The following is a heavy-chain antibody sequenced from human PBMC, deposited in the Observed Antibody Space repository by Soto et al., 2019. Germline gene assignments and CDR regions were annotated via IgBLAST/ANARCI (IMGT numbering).Heavy chain of an antibody. Sequence: GASVKVSCKASGYTFTGYYMHWVRQAPGQGLEWMGWINPNSGGTNYAQKFQGRVTMTRDTSISTAYMELSRLRSDDTAVYYCARESSSGWSYYLDYWGQGTLVTVSS. CDR1: GYTFTGYY. D-gene: IGHD6-19*01. CDR3: ARESSSGWSYYLDY. J-gene: IGHJ4*02. V-gene: IGHV1-2*02. CDR2: INPNSGGT.